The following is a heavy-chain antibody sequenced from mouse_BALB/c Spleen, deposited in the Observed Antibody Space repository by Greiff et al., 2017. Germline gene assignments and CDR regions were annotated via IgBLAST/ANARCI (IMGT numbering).Heavy chain of an antibody. CDR3: ARYRDYDWYFDV. CDR1: GDSITSGY. V-gene: IGHV3-8*02. D-gene: IGHD2-4*01. CDR2: ISYSGST. J-gene: IGHJ1*01. Sequence: EVKLQESGPSLVKPSQTLSLTCSVTGDSITSGYWNWIRKFPGNKLEYMGYISYSGSTYYNPSLKSRISITRDTSKNQYYLQLNSVTTEDTATYYCARYRDYDWYFDVWGAGTTVTVSS.